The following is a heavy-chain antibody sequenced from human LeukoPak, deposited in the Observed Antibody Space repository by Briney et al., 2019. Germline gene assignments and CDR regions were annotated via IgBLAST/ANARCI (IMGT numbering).Heavy chain of an antibody. CDR2: ISSSGSTI. D-gene: IGHD3-10*01. J-gene: IGHJ3*02. CDR1: GFTFSSYE. CDR3: ARDFGEYRDRPDAFDI. Sequence: GGSLRLSCTASGFTFSSYEMNWVRQAPGKGLEWVSYISSSGSTIYYADSVKGRFTISRDNAKNSLYLQMNSLRAEDTAVYYCARDFGEYRDRPDAFDIWGQGTMVTVSS. V-gene: IGHV3-48*03.